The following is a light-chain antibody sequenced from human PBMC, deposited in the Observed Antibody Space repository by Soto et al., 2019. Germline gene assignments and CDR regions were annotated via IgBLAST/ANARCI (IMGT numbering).Light chain of an antibody. V-gene: IGLV2-14*01. Sequence: QYALTQPASVSGSPGQSITISCTGTSSDVGSYNYVSWYQQHPGKSPKLMIYEVSNRPSGVSNRFSGSKSGNTASMTISGLQAEDEADYYCSSYTSSSIDYVFGTGTKLTVL. CDR2: EVS. J-gene: IGLJ1*01. CDR1: SSDVGSYNY. CDR3: SSYTSSSIDYV.